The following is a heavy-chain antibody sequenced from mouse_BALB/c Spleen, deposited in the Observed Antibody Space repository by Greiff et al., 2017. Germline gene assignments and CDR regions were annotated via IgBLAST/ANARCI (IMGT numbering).Heavy chain of an antibody. CDR1: GFTFSSYG. D-gene: IGHD1-1*01. J-gene: IGHJ2*01. CDR2: ISSGGSYT. Sequence: EVQLVESGGDLVKPGGSLKLSCAASGFTFSSYGMSWVRQTPDKRLEWVATISSGGSYTYYPDSVKGRFTISRDNAKNTLYLQMSSLKSEDTAMYYCARTEVATVDYWGQGTTLTVSS. V-gene: IGHV5-6*01. CDR3: ARTEVATVDY.